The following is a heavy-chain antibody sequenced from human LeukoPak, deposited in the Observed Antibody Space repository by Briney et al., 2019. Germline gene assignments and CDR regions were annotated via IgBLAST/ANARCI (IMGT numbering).Heavy chain of an antibody. J-gene: IGHJ4*02. D-gene: IGHD6-13*01. CDR3: AREEDSSWYFDY. V-gene: IGHV4-61*01. Sequence: SETLSVTCTVSGGSISSSSYYWSWIRQPPGKGLEWIGYIYYSGSTNYNPSLKSRVTISVDTSKNQFSLKLSSVTAADTAVYYCAREEDSSWYFDYWGQGTLVTVSS. CDR1: GGSISSSSYY. CDR2: IYYSGST.